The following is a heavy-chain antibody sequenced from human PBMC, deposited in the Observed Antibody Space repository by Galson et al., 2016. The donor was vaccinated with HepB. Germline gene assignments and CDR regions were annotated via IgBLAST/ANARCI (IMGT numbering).Heavy chain of an antibody. Sequence: TLSLTCTVSGGSVSRGTYFWNWVRQHPGKGLEWIGYIFYTGTTSYNPSLKSRVTISIDTSANQFSLRLDSVTVADTAVYYCAKGWQLPIYYFDTWGQGSLVTVSS. CDR1: GGSVSRGTYF. D-gene: IGHD2-15*01. CDR3: AKGWQLPIYYFDT. V-gene: IGHV4-31*03. J-gene: IGHJ4*02. CDR2: IFYTGTT.